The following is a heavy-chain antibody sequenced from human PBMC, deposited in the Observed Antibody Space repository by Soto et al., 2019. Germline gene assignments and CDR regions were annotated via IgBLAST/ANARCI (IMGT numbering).Heavy chain of an antibody. Sequence: QVQLVQSGAEVKKPGASVKVSCKTSGYTFTSYDINWVRQATGQGLEWMGWRYPNSGNTAYAQKFQGRVTMTRNTTQSTGYVELDSRRCEDTAVYYWARERARGAFETWGPGTKVTVSS. V-gene: IGHV1-8*01. CDR1: GYTFTSYD. J-gene: IGHJ3*02. D-gene: IGHD3-10*01. CDR2: RYPNSGNT. CDR3: ARERARGAFET.